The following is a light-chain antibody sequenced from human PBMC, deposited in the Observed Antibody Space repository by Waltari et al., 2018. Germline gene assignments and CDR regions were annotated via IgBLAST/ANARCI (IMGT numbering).Light chain of an antibody. CDR2: VNSDGSH. V-gene: IGLV4-69*01. Sequence: QLVLAQSPSASASLGASVKLTCTLSSGHSNYAIAWHQQQPDKGPRYLMMVNSDGSHSKGGGIPDRFSGSSSGAERYLTISSLQSDDEADYYCQTWGTGFQVFGGGTKLTVL. CDR1: SGHSNYA. CDR3: QTWGTGFQV. J-gene: IGLJ2*01.